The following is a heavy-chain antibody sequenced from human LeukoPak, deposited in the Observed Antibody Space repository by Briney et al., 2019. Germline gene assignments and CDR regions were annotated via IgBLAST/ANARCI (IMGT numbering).Heavy chain of an antibody. V-gene: IGHV4-34*01. CDR3: AMCIAVAGTPDY. D-gene: IGHD6-19*01. Sequence: SETLSLTCAVYGGSFSGYYWSWIRQSPGKGLEWIGEINHSGSTNYNPSLKSRVTISVDTSKNQFSLKLSSVTAADTAVYYCAMCIAVAGTPDYWGQGTLVTVSS. CDR2: INHSGST. J-gene: IGHJ4*02. CDR1: GGSFSGYY.